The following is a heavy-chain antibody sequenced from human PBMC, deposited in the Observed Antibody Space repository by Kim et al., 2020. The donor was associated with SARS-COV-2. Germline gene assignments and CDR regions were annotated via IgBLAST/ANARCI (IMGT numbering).Heavy chain of an antibody. D-gene: IGHD2-8*01. CDR1: GFTFGDYE. V-gene: IGHV3-9*01. CDR3: AGWCYYRVDI. Sequence: GGSLRLSCAASGFTFGDYEMEWVRQAPGKGLEWVAGITWNGGSICYADSVKGRFAISRDNAKNSLYLQMNSLRTEDTAFYYCAGWCYYRVDIWGQGTPVTLSS. J-gene: IGHJ6*02. CDR2: ITWNGGSI.